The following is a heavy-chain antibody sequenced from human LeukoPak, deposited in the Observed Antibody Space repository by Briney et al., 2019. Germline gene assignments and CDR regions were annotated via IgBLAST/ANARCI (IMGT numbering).Heavy chain of an antibody. J-gene: IGHJ4*02. CDR1: GYTFTSYD. D-gene: IGHD1-26*01. CDR2: MNPNSGNT. V-gene: IGHV1-8*01. Sequence: ASVKVSRKASGYTFTSYDNNWVRQATGQGLEWMGWMNPNSGNTGYAQKFQGRVTMTRNTSISTAYMELNSLRSEDTAVYYCARGRRVGATISVYWGQGTLVTVSS. CDR3: ARGRRVGATISVY.